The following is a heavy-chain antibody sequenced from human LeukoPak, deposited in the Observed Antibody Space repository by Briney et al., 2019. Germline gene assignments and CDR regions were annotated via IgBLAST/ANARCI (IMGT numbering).Heavy chain of an antibody. CDR1: GGSISSYY. J-gene: IGHJ4*02. V-gene: IGHV4-59*01. CDR2: IYYSGST. CDR3: ARSTKWELQFDY. D-gene: IGHD1-26*01. Sequence: SETLSLTCTVSGGSISSYYWSWIRQPPGKGLEWIGYIYYSGSTNYNPSLKSRVTISVDTSKNQFSLKLGSVTAADTAVYYCARSTKWELQFDYWGQGTLVTVSS.